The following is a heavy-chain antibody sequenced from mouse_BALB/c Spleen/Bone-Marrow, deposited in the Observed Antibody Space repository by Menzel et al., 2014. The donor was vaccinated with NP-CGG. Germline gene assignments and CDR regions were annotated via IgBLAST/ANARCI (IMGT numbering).Heavy chain of an antibody. CDR3: ARGGTPYYFDY. J-gene: IGHJ2*01. CDR2: IYPGNGDT. Sequence: QVQLKQSGAELVKPGASVKMSCKASGYTFXSYNMHWVKQTPGQGLEWIGAIYPGNGDTSYNQKFKGKATLTADKSSSTAYMQLSSLTSEDSAVYYCARGGTPYYFDYWGQGTTLTVSS. D-gene: IGHD2-14*01. CDR1: GYTFXSYN. V-gene: IGHV1-12*01.